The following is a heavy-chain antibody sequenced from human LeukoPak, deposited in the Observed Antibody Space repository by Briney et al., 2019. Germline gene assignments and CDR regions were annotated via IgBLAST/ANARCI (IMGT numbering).Heavy chain of an antibody. Sequence: PSETLSLTCTVSGGSISSSSYYWGWIRQPPGKGLEWIGSIYYSGSTYYNPSLKSRVTISVDTSKNQFSLKLSSETAADTAVYYCARGIAVAATTTSYYMDVWGKGTTVTISS. D-gene: IGHD6-19*01. J-gene: IGHJ6*03. V-gene: IGHV4-39*01. CDR3: ARGIAVAATTTSYYMDV. CDR1: GGSISSSSYY. CDR2: IYYSGST.